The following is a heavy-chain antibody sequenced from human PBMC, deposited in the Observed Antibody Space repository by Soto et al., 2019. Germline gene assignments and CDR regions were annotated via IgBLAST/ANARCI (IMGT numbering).Heavy chain of an antibody. CDR2: IYYSGST. CDR3: ARACTAMVTVDY. D-gene: IGHD5-18*01. CDR1: GGSISSYF. V-gene: IGHV4-59*01. J-gene: IGHJ4*02. Sequence: QVQLQESGPGLVKPSETLSLTCTVSGGSISSYFGTWIRQPPWKGLAWIGTIYYSGSTNYNPSLKSRVTISLDPSKSQYSLKLSSVTAADAAVYYCARACTAMVTVDYWGQGTLVTVSS.